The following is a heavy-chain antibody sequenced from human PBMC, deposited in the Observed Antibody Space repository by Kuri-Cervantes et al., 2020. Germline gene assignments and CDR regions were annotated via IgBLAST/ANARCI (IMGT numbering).Heavy chain of an antibody. D-gene: IGHD2-2*01. Sequence: GGSLRLSCAASGFTFSNAWMSWVRQAPGKGLEWVGRIKSKTDGGTTDYAAPVKGRFTISRDNSKNTLYLQMNSLRAEDTAVYYCARDRVVPAFESLMDWAQYYYCGMDVWGQGTTVTVSS. V-gene: IGHV3-15*01. J-gene: IGHJ6*02. CDR3: ARDRVVPAFESLMDWAQYYYCGMDV. CDR2: IKSKTDGGTT. CDR1: GFTFSNAW.